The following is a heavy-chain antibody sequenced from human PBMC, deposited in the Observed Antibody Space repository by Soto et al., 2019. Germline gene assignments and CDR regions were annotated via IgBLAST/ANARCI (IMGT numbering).Heavy chain of an antibody. D-gene: IGHD2-15*01. CDR1: GGSIANNNYF. CDR2: AAYSGGT. V-gene: IGHV4-39*01. J-gene: IGHJ4*02. Sequence: SETLSLTCTVSGGSIANNNYFWGWFRHPPGKGLEWIGSAAYSGGTYKNPSLKSRVTVSVDTSKNQFSLKLTSVTAADTAVYYCAKVVVGATSHSDFDSWGQGTMVTV. CDR3: AKVVVGATSHSDFDS.